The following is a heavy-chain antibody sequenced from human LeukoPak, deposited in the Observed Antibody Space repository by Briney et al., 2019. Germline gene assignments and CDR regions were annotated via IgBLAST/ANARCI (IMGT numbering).Heavy chain of an antibody. CDR1: GYTFSTYG. D-gene: IGHD3-10*01. J-gene: IGHJ2*01. CDR3: ARVVGVLYFDL. CDR2: ISTYNGNT. V-gene: IGHV1-18*01. Sequence: ASVKVSCKASGYTFSTYGIIWVRQAPGQGLEWMGWISTYNGNTNYAQNLQGRVTMTTDTSTTTAYMELRSLRSDDTAVYYCARVVGVLYFDLWGRGTLVTVSS.